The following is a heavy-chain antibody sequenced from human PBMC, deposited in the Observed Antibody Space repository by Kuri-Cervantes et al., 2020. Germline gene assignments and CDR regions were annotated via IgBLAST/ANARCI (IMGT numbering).Heavy chain of an antibody. V-gene: IGHV3-23*01. Sequence: GESLKISCAASGFTFSSYAMSWVRQAPGKGLEWVSVISGSGGSTYYADSVKGRFTISRDKSKNTLYLQMNSLRAEDTAVYYCARVTLRGNWFDPWGQGTLVTVSS. J-gene: IGHJ5*02. CDR1: GFTFSSYA. D-gene: IGHD3-16*01. CDR2: ISGSGGST. CDR3: ARVTLRGNWFDP.